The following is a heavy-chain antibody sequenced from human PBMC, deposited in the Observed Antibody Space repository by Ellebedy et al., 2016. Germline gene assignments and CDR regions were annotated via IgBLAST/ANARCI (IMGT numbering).Heavy chain of an antibody. D-gene: IGHD2-15*01. J-gene: IGHJ4*02. CDR1: GFTFTTYW. Sequence: GGSLRLSCAASGFTFTTYWMHWARQAPGKGPVWISRIDSDGSTTYADSVQGRFTISRDNAKNTLYLQMNSLRVEDTAVYYCARIYCGDGGCYYDYWGQGTLVTVSS. V-gene: IGHV3-74*01. CDR2: IDSDGST. CDR3: ARIYCGDGGCYYDY.